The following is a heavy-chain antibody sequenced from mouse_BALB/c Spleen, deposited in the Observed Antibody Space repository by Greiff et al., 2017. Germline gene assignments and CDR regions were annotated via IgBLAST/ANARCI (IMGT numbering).Heavy chain of an antibody. CDR2: IDPANGNT. V-gene: IGHV14-3*02. CDR3: GYGNYGGFDD. D-gene: IGHD2-10*02. J-gene: IGHJ2*01. Sequence: VQLQQSGAELVKPGASVKLSCTASGFNIKDTYMHWVKQRPEQGLEWIGRIDPANGNTKYDPKFQGKATITADTSSNTAYLQLSSLTSEDTAVYYCGYGNYGGFDDWGQGTTLTVSS. CDR1: GFNIKDTY.